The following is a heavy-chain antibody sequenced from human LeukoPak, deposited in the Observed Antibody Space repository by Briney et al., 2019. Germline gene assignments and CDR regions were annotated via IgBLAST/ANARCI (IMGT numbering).Heavy chain of an antibody. CDR1: GYTFTGYY. CDR2: INPNSGGT. D-gene: IGHD6-19*01. J-gene: IGHJ5*02. V-gene: IGHV1-2*02. Sequence: ASVKVSCKASGYTFTGYYMHWVRQAPGQGLEWMGWINPNSGGTNYAQKFQGRVTMTRDTSISTAYMELSRLRSDDTAVYYCARDGLWQWLAWFDPWGQGTLVTVSS. CDR3: ARDGLWQWLAWFDP.